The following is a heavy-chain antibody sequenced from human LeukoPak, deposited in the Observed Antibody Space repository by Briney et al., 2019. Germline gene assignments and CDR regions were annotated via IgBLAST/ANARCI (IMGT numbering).Heavy chain of an antibody. V-gene: IGHV4-39*07. CDR2: IFYSGST. CDR1: GGSISTSNYY. J-gene: IGHJ5*02. D-gene: IGHD3-16*02. CDR3: ARAVGYTTSKTSVRYFDP. Sequence: PSETLSLTCTVSGGSISTSNYYWGWIRQPPGKGLEWIGNIFYSGSTYYSPSLRSRVTISLDTSRNQFSLKLNSVTAADTAVYYCARAVGYTTSKTSVRYFDPWGQGTLVTVSS.